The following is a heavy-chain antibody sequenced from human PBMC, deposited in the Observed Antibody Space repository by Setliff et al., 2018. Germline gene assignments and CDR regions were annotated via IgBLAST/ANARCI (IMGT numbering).Heavy chain of an antibody. J-gene: IGHJ5*02. V-gene: IGHV3-23*03. CDR3: AKEDYSDSSGYYYETPWFDP. D-gene: IGHD3-22*01. CDR1: GFSFSTYS. Sequence: GGSLRLTCVGSGFSFSTYSMAWVRQAPGKGLQWVSGIYGGGGNGGRNTFYADPVKGRFTISIDNSQNTVFLQVNSLRPEDSAVYYCAKEDYSDSSGYYYETPWFDPWGQGTLVTVSS. CDR2: IYGGGGNGGRNT.